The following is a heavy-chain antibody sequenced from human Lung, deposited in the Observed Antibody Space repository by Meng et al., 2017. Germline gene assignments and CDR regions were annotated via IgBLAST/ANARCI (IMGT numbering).Heavy chain of an antibody. CDR2: IFHSGST. CDR1: GGSITSSTW. Sequence: QVQLQESGPGWGRPSGALSLTCSVSGGSITSSTWWSWVRQTPGKGLEWFGEIFHSGSTNYNPPLESRVTISVDKSKNQFSLKVYSVTAADTATYYCARFDISSSGRGDYWGQGILVTVSS. CDR3: ARFDISSSGRGDY. J-gene: IGHJ4*02. V-gene: IGHV4-4*02. D-gene: IGHD1-26*01.